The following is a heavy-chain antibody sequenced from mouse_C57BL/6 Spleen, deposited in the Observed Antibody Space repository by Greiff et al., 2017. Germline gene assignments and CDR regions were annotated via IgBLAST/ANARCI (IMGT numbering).Heavy chain of an antibody. J-gene: IGHJ2*01. CDR1: GYTFTDYE. V-gene: IGHV1-15*01. CDR2: IDPETGGT. Sequence: LVESGAELVRPGASVTLSCKASGYTFTDYEMHWVKQTPVHGLEWIGAIDPETGGTAYNQKFKGKAILTADKSSSTAYMELRSLTSEDSAVYYCTRLPSDYWGQGTTLTVSS. CDR3: TRLPSDY.